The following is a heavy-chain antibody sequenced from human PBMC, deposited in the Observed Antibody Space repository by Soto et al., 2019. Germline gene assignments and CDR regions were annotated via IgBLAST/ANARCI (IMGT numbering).Heavy chain of an antibody. J-gene: IGHJ6*02. CDR1: GYTFTSYY. V-gene: IGHV1-46*01. CDR3: ARADYSNYAYYYYYGMDV. D-gene: IGHD4-4*01. Sequence: QVQLVQSGAEVKKPGASVKVSCKASGYTFTSYYMHWVRQAPGQGLEWMGIINPSGGSTSYAQKFQGRVTMTRDTSTSTVYMELSSLRSEDTAVYYCARADYSNYAYYYYYGMDVWGQGTTVTVSS. CDR2: INPSGGST.